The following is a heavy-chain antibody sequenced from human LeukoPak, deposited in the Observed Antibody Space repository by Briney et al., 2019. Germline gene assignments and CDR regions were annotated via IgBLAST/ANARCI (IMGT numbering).Heavy chain of an antibody. Sequence: GGSLRLSSAASGFTFSSYWMHWVRQAPGKGLVWVSRINSDGSSTSYADSVKGRFTISRDNAKNTLYLQMNSLRAEDTAVYYCARGEYDYVWGSYPQSDYWGQGTLVTVSS. J-gene: IGHJ4*02. CDR2: INSDGSST. V-gene: IGHV3-74*01. CDR1: GFTFSSYW. CDR3: ARGEYDYVWGSYPQSDY. D-gene: IGHD3-16*02.